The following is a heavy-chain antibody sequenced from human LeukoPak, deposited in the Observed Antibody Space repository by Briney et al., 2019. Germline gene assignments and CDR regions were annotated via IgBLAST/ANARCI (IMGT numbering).Heavy chain of an antibody. J-gene: IGHJ6*02. CDR1: GFTFSSYW. D-gene: IGHD2-15*01. CDR3: AREGGGSTYYYYGMDV. Sequence: GGSLRLSCAASGFTFSSYWMSWVRQAPGKGLEWVANIKQDGSEKYYVDSVKGRFTISRDNAKNSLYLQMNSLRAEDTAVYYCAREGGGSTYYYYGMDVWGQGTTVTVSS. V-gene: IGHV3-7*01. CDR2: IKQDGSEK.